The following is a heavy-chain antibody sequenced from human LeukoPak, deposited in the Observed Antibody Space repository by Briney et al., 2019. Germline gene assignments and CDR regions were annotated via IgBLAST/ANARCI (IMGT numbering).Heavy chain of an antibody. D-gene: IGHD3-10*01. CDR1: GGSIGLYH. Sequence: PSETLSLTCTVSGGSIGLYHWTWIRQPPGKGLEWIGHVYYNGSTKYNLSLKSRVTISIDTPKNQFSLKLSSLTAADSAVYYCARDRAAGSDWLDPWGQGTLVTVSS. CDR2: VYYNGST. V-gene: IGHV4-59*01. CDR3: ARDRAAGSDWLDP. J-gene: IGHJ5*02.